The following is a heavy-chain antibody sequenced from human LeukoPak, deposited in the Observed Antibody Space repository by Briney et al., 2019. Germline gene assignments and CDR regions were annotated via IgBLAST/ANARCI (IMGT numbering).Heavy chain of an antibody. CDR3: ARGRGAQSPYDYVWGSYRYTVPLPMDV. D-gene: IGHD3-16*02. CDR2: IIPIFGTA. CDR1: GGTFSSYA. Sequence: ASVTVSCKASGGTFSSYAISWVRQAPGQGLEWMGGIIPIFGTAHYAQKFQGRVTITADESTSTAYMELSSLRSEDTAVYYCARGRGAQSPYDYVWGSYRYTVPLPMDVWGQGTTVTVSS. J-gene: IGHJ6*02. V-gene: IGHV1-69*13.